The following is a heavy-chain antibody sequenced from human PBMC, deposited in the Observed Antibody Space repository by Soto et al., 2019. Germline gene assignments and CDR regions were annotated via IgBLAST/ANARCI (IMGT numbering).Heavy chain of an antibody. V-gene: IGHV1-18*01. Sequence: QVQVGQSGAEVKKPGSSVKVACKASGYSFDTFGMRWVRQAPGQGLEWMGWISIEKGDTNSAQKFQDTVTMTTDTSTSTAYMELRSLTSDDAAVYYCARCYCSVGSCFTCWHFELWGRGTLVTVSS. D-gene: IGHD2-15*01. CDR2: ISIEKGDT. J-gene: IGHJ2*01. CDR3: ARCYCSVGSCFTCWHFEL. CDR1: GYSFDTFG.